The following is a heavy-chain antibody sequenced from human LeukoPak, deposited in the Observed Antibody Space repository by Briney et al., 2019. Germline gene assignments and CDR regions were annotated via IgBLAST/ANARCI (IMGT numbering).Heavy chain of an antibody. CDR1: GFTFSDYY. CDR2: ISSSGSYR. Sequence: GGSLRLSCDASGFTFSDYYMTWIRQAPGKGLEWVSHISSSGSYRNYADSVKDRFTISRDNAKNTLYLQMNSLRAEDTAVYYCARVPAGYSSSWYPGNWFDPWGQGTLVTVSS. CDR3: ARVPAGYSSSWYPGNWFDP. J-gene: IGHJ5*02. D-gene: IGHD6-13*01. V-gene: IGHV3-11*06.